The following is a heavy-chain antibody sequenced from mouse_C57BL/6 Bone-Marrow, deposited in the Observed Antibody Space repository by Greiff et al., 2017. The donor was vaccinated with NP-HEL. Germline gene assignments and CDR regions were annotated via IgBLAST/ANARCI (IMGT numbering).Heavy chain of an antibody. CDR3: AGWDYAMDY. CDR2: INPGSGGT. CDR1: GYAFTNYL. D-gene: IGHD3-3*01. J-gene: IGHJ4*01. V-gene: IGHV1-54*01. Sequence: QRVESGAELVRPGTSVKVSCKASGYAFTNYLIEWVKQRPGQGLEWIGVINPGSGGTNYNEKFKGKATLTADKSSSTAYMQLSSLTSEDSAVYFCAGWDYAMDYWGQGTSVTVSS.